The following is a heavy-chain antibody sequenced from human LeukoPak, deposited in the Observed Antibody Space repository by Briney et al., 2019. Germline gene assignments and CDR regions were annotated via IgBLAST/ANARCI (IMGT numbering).Heavy chain of an antibody. CDR1: GGSISSGSYY. J-gene: IGHJ4*02. V-gene: IGHV4-61*02. CDR2: IYTSGST. CDR3: ARVQFGSGYHIDY. D-gene: IGHD3-3*01. Sequence: SQTLSLTCTVSGGSISSGSYYWRWLRQPAGTGLEWIGRIYTSGSTNYNPSLKSRVTISVDTSKNQFSLKLSSVTAADTAVYYCARVQFGSGYHIDYWGQGTLVAVSS.